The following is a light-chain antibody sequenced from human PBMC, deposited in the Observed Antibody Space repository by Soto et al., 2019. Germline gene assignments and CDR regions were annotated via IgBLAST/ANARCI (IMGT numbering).Light chain of an antibody. CDR2: EVH. J-gene: IGLJ2*01. Sequence: QSALTQPASLSGSPGQSITISCTGTSSDVGAFNHVSWYQQHPGKAPKLMIYEVHNRPSGVSNRFSGSKSGNAASLTISGLQAEDEADYYCSSFTTSSTPVVFGGGTKLTVL. CDR1: SSDVGAFNH. V-gene: IGLV2-14*01. CDR3: SSFTTSSTPVV.